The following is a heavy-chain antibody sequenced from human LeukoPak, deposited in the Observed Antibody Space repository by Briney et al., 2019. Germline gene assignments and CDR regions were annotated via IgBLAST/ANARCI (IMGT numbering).Heavy chain of an antibody. J-gene: IGHJ4*02. CDR3: ARDAPITGTTDYFDY. CDR2: ISYDGSNK. V-gene: IGHV3-30*04. Sequence: GGSLRLSCAASGFTFSSYAMHRVRQAPGKGLEWVAVISYDGSNKYYADSVKGRFTISRDNSKNTLYLQMTSLRAEDTAVYYCARDAPITGTTDYFDYWGQGTLVTVSS. D-gene: IGHD1-20*01. CDR1: GFTFSSYA.